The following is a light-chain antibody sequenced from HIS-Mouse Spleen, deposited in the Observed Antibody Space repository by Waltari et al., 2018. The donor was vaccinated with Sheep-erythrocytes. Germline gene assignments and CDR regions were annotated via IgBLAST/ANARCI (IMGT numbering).Light chain of an antibody. CDR3: QQYGSSRPYT. CDR2: GAS. J-gene: IGKJ2*01. Sequence: EIVLTQSPGTLSLSPGERATLSCRASQSVSSSYLAWYQQKPGQAPRLLIYGASSRATGIPDRFSGSGSGTDFTLTIRRLEPEDFAVYYCQQYGSSRPYTFGQGTKLEIK. CDR1: QSVSSSY. V-gene: IGKV3-20*01.